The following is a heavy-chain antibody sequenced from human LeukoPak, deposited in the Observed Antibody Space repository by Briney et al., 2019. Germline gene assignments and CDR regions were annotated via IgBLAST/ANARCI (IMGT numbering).Heavy chain of an antibody. Sequence: GGSLRLSCAASGFTFSSYAMHWVRQAPGKGLEWVAVISYDGSNKYYVDSVKGRFTISRDNSKNTLYLQMNSLRAEDTAVYYCARDIGSSGYYPHDYWGQGTLVTVSS. CDR1: GFTFSSYA. D-gene: IGHD3-22*01. CDR3: ARDIGSSGYYPHDY. V-gene: IGHV3-30-3*01. J-gene: IGHJ4*02. CDR2: ISYDGSNK.